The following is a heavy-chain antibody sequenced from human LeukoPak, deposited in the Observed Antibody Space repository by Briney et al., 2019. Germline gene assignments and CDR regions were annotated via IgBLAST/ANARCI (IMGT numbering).Heavy chain of an antibody. CDR2: IYYSGST. Sequence: PSETLSLTCTVSGGSISSSSYYWGWIRQPPGKGLEWIGRIYYSGSTYYNPSLKSRVTISVDTSKNQFSLKLSSVTAADTAVYYCAREFDSGSYLKWGQGTLVTVSS. CDR3: AREFDSGSYLK. V-gene: IGHV4-39*02. CDR1: GGSISSSSYY. D-gene: IGHD1-26*01. J-gene: IGHJ4*02.